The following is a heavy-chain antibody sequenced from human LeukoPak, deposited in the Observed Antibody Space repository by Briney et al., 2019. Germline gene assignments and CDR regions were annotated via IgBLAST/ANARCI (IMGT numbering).Heavy chain of an antibody. CDR2: IFYSGST. V-gene: IGHV4-39*01. J-gene: IGHJ6*03. Sequence: SETLSLTCTVSGGSISTSNYYWGWIRQPPGKGLEWIGNIFYSGSTYYSPSLKSRVTISLDTSRNQFSLKLSSVTAADTAVYYCARRVRDYYYYMDVWGKGTTVTVSS. CDR3: ARRVRDYYYYMDV. CDR1: GGSISTSNYY.